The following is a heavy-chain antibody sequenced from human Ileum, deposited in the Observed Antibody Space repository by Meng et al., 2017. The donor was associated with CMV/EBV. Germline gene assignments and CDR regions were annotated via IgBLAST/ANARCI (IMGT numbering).Heavy chain of an antibody. CDR2: ITHSGRT. CDR1: GGSFTCYY. J-gene: IGHJ4*02. CDR3: ARGLASGWPDY. Sequence: QVQLQQWGAGLLEPSDTSSLNCVVFGGSFTCYYWSWFRQSPGKGLEWIGEITHSGRTSYNLSLKSRVTISVDMSKYQFSLKLTSVTAADTAIYYCARGLASGWPDYWGQGTLVTVSS. V-gene: IGHV4-34*01. D-gene: IGHD3-10*01.